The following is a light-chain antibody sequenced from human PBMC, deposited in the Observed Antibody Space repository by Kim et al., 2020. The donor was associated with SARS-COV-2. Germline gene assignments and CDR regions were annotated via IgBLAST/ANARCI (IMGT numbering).Light chain of an antibody. Sequence: EIVLTQSPGTLSLSPGERATLSCRASQNIKNNYLAWYQQKPGQAPRLVIYAASSRATGIPDRFSGSGSGTDFTHTISRLEPEDFAVYYCNQYDKTLQTFGQGTKLEI. CDR1: QNIKNNY. J-gene: IGKJ2*01. CDR3: NQYDKTLQT. V-gene: IGKV3-20*01. CDR2: AAS.